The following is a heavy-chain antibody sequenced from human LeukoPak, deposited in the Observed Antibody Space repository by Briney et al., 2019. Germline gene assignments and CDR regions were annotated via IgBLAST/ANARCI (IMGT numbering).Heavy chain of an antibody. D-gene: IGHD6-6*01. Sequence: PSETLSLTCTVSGGSISSSSYYWGWIRQPPGKGLEWLGSIYYSGTTYYNPSLKSQVTIYVDTSKNQFSLKLSSVTAADTAVYYCARDFGGSSSSPFDYWGQGTLVTVSS. CDR3: ARDFGGSSSSPFDY. V-gene: IGHV4-39*02. CDR2: IYYSGTT. CDR1: GGSISSSSYY. J-gene: IGHJ4*02.